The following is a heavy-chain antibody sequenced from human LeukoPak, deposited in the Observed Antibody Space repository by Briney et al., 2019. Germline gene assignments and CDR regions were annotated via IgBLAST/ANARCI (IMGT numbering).Heavy chain of an antibody. CDR3: ANEYSKGDV. D-gene: IGHD1-26*01. CDR1: GFTFPNYV. CDR2: ISDDDGNT. J-gene: IGHJ3*01. Sequence: GGSLRLSCAASGFTFPNYVMSWVRQAPGKGLEWVSSISDDDGNTYYADSVKGRFTISRDNSKNTLYLQMNSLSVEDAAVYYCANEYSKGDVWGQGTMVTVSS. V-gene: IGHV3-23*01.